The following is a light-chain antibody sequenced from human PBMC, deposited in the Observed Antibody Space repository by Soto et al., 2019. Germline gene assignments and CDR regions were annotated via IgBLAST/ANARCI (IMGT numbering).Light chain of an antibody. Sequence: DVQMTQSPSSLSASVGNRVTITCRASQDINTWLAWYQQKAEKAPKSLIYAASSLQTGVPSRFSGSQSGTDFTLTISSLQPEDSATYYCQQYNIYPLTFGGGTKVEIK. J-gene: IGKJ4*01. CDR1: QDINTW. V-gene: IGKV1D-16*01. CDR3: QQYNIYPLT. CDR2: AAS.